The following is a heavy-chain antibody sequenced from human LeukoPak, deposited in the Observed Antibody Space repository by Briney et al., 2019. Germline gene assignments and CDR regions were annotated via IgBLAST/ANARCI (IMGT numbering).Heavy chain of an antibody. J-gene: IGHJ4*02. V-gene: IGHV3-48*04. D-gene: IGHD2-15*01. CDR2: IRGRSDTT. Sequence: GGSLRLSCAASGFTFTMFSMNWLRQAPGKGLEWIAFIRGRSDTTYYADSVQGRFTISRDNAKNSLYLQMNNLRAEDTAVYYCARDLSGPSLYWGQGTLVTVSS. CDR1: GFTFTMFS. CDR3: ARDLSGPSLY.